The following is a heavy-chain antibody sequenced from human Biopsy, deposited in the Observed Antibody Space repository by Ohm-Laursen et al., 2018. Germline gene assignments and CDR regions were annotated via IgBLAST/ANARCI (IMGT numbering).Heavy chain of an antibody. CDR3: TRDVKRYCSGTSCYSGYFGMDV. J-gene: IGHJ6*02. Sequence: SETLSLTCSVSGASMTDYFWSWIWQPAGKGLEWIGRAYPSGTTYYNPSLKGRVTISIDTSKNQFSLKLNSVTAADTAVYFCTRDVKRYCSGTSCYSGYFGMDVWGQGTTVTFSS. V-gene: IGHV4-4*07. CDR1: GASMTDYF. D-gene: IGHD2-2*01. CDR2: AYPSGTT.